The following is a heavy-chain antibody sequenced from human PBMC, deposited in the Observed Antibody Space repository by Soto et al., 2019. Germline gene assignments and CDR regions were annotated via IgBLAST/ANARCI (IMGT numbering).Heavy chain of an antibody. J-gene: IGHJ4*02. CDR1: GGSISSGGYS. Sequence: SETLSLTCAVSGGSISSGGYSWSWIRQPPGKGLEWIGYIYHSGRTYYNPSLNSRVTISVDRSKNQFSLNLSSVTAADTAVYYCARGMTTVTTYDYWRQGTLVTVSS. CDR3: ARGMTTVTTYDY. CDR2: IYHSGRT. D-gene: IGHD4-4*01. V-gene: IGHV4-30-2*01.